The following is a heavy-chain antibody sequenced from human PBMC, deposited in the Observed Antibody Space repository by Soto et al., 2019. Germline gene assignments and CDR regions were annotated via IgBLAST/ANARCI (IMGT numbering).Heavy chain of an antibody. Sequence: EVQLVESGGDLVQPGGPLRHSCAASGFTVSSNYMSWVRQAPGKGLEWISIIYSAGNTYYADSVKGRFTISRDNSKNTLYLQMNSLGAEDTAVYYCARDFVVGGPTINYYYGMDVWGQGTTVTVSS. J-gene: IGHJ6*02. CDR1: GFTVSSNY. CDR3: ARDFVVGGPTINYYYGMDV. CDR2: IYSAGNT. D-gene: IGHD1-26*01. V-gene: IGHV3-66*01.